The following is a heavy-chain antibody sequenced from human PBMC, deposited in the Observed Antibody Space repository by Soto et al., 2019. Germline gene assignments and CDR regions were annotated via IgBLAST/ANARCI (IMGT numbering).Heavy chain of an antibody. V-gene: IGHV1-2*02. Sequence: QVQLVQSGAEVKKPGASVKVSCKASGYTFTGYYMHWVRQAPGQGLEWMGWINPNSGGTNYAQKFQGRVTMTRDTSISTAYMELSRLRSDDTAVYYCARDRGWCSRTSCYTSGLGYWGQGTLVTVSS. CDR3: ARDRGWCSRTSCYTSGLGY. CDR1: GYTFTGYY. J-gene: IGHJ4*02. CDR2: INPNSGGT. D-gene: IGHD2-2*02.